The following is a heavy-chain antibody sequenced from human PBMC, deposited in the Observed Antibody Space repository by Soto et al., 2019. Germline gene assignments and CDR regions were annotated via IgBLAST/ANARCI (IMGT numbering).Heavy chain of an antibody. J-gene: IGHJ4*02. CDR3: ARARVGATIDY. Sequence: GGSLRLSCAASGFTFSSYGMHWVRQAPGKGLEWVAVIWYDRSNKYYADSVKGRFTISRDNSKNTLYLQMNSLRAEDTAVYYCARARVGATIDYWGQGTLVTVSS. CDR1: GFTFSSYG. D-gene: IGHD1-26*01. V-gene: IGHV3-33*01. CDR2: IWYDRSNK.